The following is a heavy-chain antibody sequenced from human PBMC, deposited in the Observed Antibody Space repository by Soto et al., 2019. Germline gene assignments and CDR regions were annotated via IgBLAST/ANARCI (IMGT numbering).Heavy chain of an antibody. CDR2: ISISGGGT. Sequence: PGGSLRLSCAASGFTFSSYAMSWVRQAPGKGLEWVSVISISGGGTYHADSVKGRFTISRDNSKNTLYLQMSSLRTEDTAVYYCAKVRDSSGYQLNPFDYWGQGTLVTVSS. CDR3: AKVRDSSGYQLNPFDY. CDR1: GFTFSSYA. J-gene: IGHJ4*02. V-gene: IGHV3-23*01. D-gene: IGHD3-22*01.